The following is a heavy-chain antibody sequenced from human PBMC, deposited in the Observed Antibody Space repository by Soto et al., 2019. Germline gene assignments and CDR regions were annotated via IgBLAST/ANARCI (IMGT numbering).Heavy chain of an antibody. CDR1: GFSLNTGAVG. CDR3: VHRRQGQIDY. V-gene: IGHV2-5*02. J-gene: IGHJ4*02. Sequence: QITLKESGPTLVKPTQTLTLTCTLSGFSLNTGAVGVGWIRQPPGKAPEWLALIYWDDDKRYSPSLKTRLTITKDTSKNQVVLMMTNMDPVDTGTYYCVHRRQGQIDYRGQGTLVTVSS. CDR2: IYWDDDK.